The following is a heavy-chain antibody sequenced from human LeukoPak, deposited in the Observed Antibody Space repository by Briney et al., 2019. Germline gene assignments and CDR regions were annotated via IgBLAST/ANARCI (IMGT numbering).Heavy chain of an antibody. CDR3: ARVAIFGVVIVGYNWFDP. Sequence: SETLSLTCAVYGGSFSGYYWNWIRQPPGKGLEWIGEINHSGSTNYNPSLKSRVTISVDTPKNQVSLKLSSVTAADTAVYYCARVAIFGVVIVGYNWFDPWGQGTLVTVSS. CDR1: GGSFSGYY. V-gene: IGHV4-34*01. CDR2: INHSGST. J-gene: IGHJ5*02. D-gene: IGHD3-3*01.